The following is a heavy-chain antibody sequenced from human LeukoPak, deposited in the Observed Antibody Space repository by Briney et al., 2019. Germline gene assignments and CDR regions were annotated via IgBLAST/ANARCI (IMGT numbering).Heavy chain of an antibody. CDR3: AKDRGFGGYYYYMDV. V-gene: IGHV3-30*02. CDR1: GFTFSSYA. D-gene: IGHD4-23*01. Sequence: GGSLRLSCAASGFTFSSYAMSWVRPAPGKGLGWVAFIRSDGSNKYYADSVKGRFTISRDNSKNTLYLQMDSLRAEDTAVYYCAKDRGFGGYYYYMDVWGKGTTVTVSS. CDR2: IRSDGSNK. J-gene: IGHJ6*03.